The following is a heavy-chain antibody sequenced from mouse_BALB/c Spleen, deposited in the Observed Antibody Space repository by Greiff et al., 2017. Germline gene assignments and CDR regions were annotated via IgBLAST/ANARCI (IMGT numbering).Heavy chain of an antibody. CDR1: GFSLTGYG. V-gene: IGHV2-6-7*01. D-gene: IGHD1-1*01. CDR2: IWGDGST. Sequence: VQRVESGPGLVAPSQSLSITCTVSGFSLTGYGVNWVRQPPGKGLEWLGMIWGDGSTDYNSALKSRLSISKDNSKSQVFLKMNSLQTDDTARYYCARERATTVVATGGFDYWGQGTTLTVSS. J-gene: IGHJ2*01. CDR3: ARERATTVVATGGFDY.